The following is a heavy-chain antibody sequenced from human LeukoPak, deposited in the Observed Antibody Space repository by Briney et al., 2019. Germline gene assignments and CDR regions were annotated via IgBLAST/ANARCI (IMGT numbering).Heavy chain of an antibody. V-gene: IGHV3-23*01. Sequence: TGGSLRLSCAASGFTFSSYAMSWVRQAPGKGLEWVSAISGSGGSTYYADSVKGRFTISRDNSKNTLYLQMNSLRAEDTAVYYCARLRLSPNHYYFDYWGQGTLVTVSS. CDR1: GFTFSSYA. D-gene: IGHD1-14*01. CDR3: ARLRLSPNHYYFDY. CDR2: ISGSGGST. J-gene: IGHJ4*02.